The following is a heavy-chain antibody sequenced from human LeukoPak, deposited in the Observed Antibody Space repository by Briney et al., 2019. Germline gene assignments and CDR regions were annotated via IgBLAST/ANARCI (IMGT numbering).Heavy chain of an antibody. Sequence: PGGSLRLSCAASGFTFSNAWMSWVRQAPGKGLEWVGRIKSKTDGGTTDYAAPVKGRFTISRDDSKNTLYLQMNSLKTEDTAVYYCTPTGGYSGYDYEVIRDSGAPSDDYWGQGTLVTVSS. CDR1: GFTFSNAW. D-gene: IGHD5-12*01. CDR2: IKSKTDGGTT. J-gene: IGHJ4*02. CDR3: TPTGGYSGYDYEVIRDSGAPSDDY. V-gene: IGHV3-15*01.